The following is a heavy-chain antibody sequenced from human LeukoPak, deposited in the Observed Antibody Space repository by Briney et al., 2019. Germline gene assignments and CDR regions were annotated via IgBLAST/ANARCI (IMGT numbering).Heavy chain of an antibody. J-gene: IGHJ5*02. CDR1: GYTFTSYD. CDR3: AKALSQDLINWFDP. D-gene: IGHD2-15*01. Sequence: GASVKVSCKASGYTFTSYDINWVRQAPGQGLEWLGWINPHSGDTNYAQAFQGRVAMTRDTSINTAYMELSRLTSDDTAVYYCAKALSQDLINWFDPWGQGTLVTVSS. V-gene: IGHV1-2*02. CDR2: INPHSGDT.